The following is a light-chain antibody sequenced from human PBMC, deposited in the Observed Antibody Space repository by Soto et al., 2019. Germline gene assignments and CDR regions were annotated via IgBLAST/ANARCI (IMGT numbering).Light chain of an antibody. CDR3: QHYGTSAL. CDR1: QSVSNN. CDR2: HAS. Sequence: EIVMTQSPATLSVSPGERATLSCRASQSVSNNLAWYQQKPGQAPRLLIYHASTGATGIPDRFSGSGSGTDLTLTISRLEPEDFAVYYCQHYGTSALFGPGTKVEIK. V-gene: IGKV3-15*01. J-gene: IGKJ3*01.